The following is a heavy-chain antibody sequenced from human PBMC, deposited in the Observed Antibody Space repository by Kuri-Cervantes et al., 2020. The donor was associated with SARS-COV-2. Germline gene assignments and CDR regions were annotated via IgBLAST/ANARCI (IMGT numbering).Heavy chain of an antibody. D-gene: IGHD6-13*01. CDR2: IYYSGST. CDR3: ARQHLGYYMDV. V-gene: IGHV4-38-2*01. J-gene: IGHJ6*03. Sequence: SQTLSLTCAVSGYSISSGYYWGWIRQPPGKGLEWIGGIYYSGSTHYNPSPKSRVSISVDTSRNQFSLKVSSVTAADTAVYSCARQHLGYYMDVWGKGTTVTVSS. CDR1: GYSISSGYY.